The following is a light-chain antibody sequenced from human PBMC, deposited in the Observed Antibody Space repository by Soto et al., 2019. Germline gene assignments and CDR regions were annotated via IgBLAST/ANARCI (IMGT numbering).Light chain of an antibody. CDR3: ISYTTSSTYV. Sequence: QSVLAQPPSASGSAGQSVTISCTGTSSDVGSYKYVSWYQQHPDKAPKLMIYEVSNRPSGVSTRFSGSKSGNTASLTISGLQAEDEANYYCISYTTSSTYVFGTGTKVTVL. J-gene: IGLJ1*01. CDR2: EVS. CDR1: SSDVGSYKY. V-gene: IGLV2-14*01.